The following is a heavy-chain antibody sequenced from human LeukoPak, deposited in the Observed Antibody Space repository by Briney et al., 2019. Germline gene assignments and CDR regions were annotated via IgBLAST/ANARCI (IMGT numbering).Heavy chain of an antibody. CDR2: ISAYNGNT. Sequence: ASVKVSCKASGYTFTSYGISWVRQAPGQGLEWMGWISAYNGNTNYAQKFQGRVTITADKSTSTAYMELSSLRSEDTAVYYCDWYYYDSSGYYYFDYWGQGTLVTVSS. CDR3: DWYYYDSSGYYYFDY. V-gene: IGHV1-18*01. D-gene: IGHD3-22*01. CDR1: GYTFTSYG. J-gene: IGHJ4*02.